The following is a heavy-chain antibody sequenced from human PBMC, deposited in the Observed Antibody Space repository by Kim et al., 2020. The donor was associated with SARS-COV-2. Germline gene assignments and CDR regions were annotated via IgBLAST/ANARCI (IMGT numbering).Heavy chain of an antibody. D-gene: IGHD3-16*02. CDR2: IWYDGSNK. J-gene: IGHJ6*02. V-gene: IGHV3-33*01. Sequence: GGSLRLSCAASGFTFSSYGMHWVRQAPGKGLEWVAVIWYDGSNKYYADSVKGRFTISRDNSKNTLYLQMNSLRAEDTAVYYCAREGSTYVWGSYRSYGMDVWGQGTTVTVSS. CDR3: AREGSTYVWGSYRSYGMDV. CDR1: GFTFSSYG.